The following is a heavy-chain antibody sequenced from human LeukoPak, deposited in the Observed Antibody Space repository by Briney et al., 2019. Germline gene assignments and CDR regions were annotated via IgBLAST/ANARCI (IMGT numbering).Heavy chain of an antibody. V-gene: IGHV4-59*12. CDR1: GGSISSYY. CDR2: IYYSGST. J-gene: IGHJ5*02. CDR3: LRIAAAATS. D-gene: IGHD6-13*01. Sequence: SETLSLTCTVSGGSISSYYWSWIRQPPGKGLEWIGYIYYSGSTNYNPSLKSRVTISVDTSKNQFSLKLSSVTAADTAVYYCLRIAAAATSWGQGTPVTVSS.